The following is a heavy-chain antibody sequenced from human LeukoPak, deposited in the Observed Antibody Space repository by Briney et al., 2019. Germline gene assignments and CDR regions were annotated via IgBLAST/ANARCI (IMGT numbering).Heavy chain of an antibody. V-gene: IGHV3-23*01. CDR2: ITSSGETT. CDR3: AKDTGFLLPGY. J-gene: IGHJ4*02. Sequence: PGGTLRLSCAASGFTFTNNGMSWVRQAPGRGLEWVAAITSSGETTYYADSVRGRFTISRDNSQSMVYLQLNSLRAGDTAVYYCAKDTGFLLPGYWGQGTLVIVSS. CDR1: GFTFTNNG. D-gene: IGHD3-22*01.